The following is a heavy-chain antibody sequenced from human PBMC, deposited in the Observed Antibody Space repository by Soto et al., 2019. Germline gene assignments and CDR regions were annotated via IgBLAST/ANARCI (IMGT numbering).Heavy chain of an antibody. Sequence: PGWSLRLSCACSVFTFGDSYMSWIRQAPGKGLEWLSYISPGSRYPAYADSVKGRFTISRDNAKRSLYLQMMSLTAEDTAIYYCVRGGGGGLFDPWGQGTMVTVSS. D-gene: IGHD2-15*01. J-gene: IGHJ5*02. CDR3: VRGGGGGLFDP. CDR1: VFTFGDSY. CDR2: ISPGSRYP. V-gene: IGHV3-11*06.